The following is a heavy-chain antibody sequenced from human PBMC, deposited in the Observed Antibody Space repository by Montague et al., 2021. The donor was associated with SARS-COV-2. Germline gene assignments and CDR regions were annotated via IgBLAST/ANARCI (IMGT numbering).Heavy chain of an antibody. V-gene: IGHV4-39*07. D-gene: IGHD3-10*01. J-gene: IGHJ6*02. CDR1: GGSISSSNYY. CDR3: ARDDIVLQGVTKGMDV. Sequence: SETLSLTCTVSGGSISSSNYYWGWIRQPPGKGLEWIGNMYYSGSTYYNPSLKSRVTISIDTSKNQSSLKLSSVTAADTAVSNCARDDIVLQGVTKGMDVWGQGTTVTVSS. CDR2: MYYSGST.